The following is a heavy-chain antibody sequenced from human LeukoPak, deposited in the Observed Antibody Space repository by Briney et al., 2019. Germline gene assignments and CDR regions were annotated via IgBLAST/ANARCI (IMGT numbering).Heavy chain of an antibody. CDR3: ARATLTPIAAALRD. D-gene: IGHD6-13*01. CDR2: INHSGST. Sequence: SETLSLTCAVYGGSFSGYYWSWIRQPPGKGLEWIGEINHSGSTNYNPSLKSRVTISVDTSKNQFSLKLSSVTAADTAVYYCARATLTPIAAALRDWGQGTLVTVSS. J-gene: IGHJ4*02. CDR1: GGSFSGYY. V-gene: IGHV4-34*01.